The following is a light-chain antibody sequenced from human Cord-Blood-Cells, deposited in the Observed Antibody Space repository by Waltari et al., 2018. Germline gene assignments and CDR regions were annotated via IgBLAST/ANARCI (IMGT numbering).Light chain of an antibody. J-gene: IGKJ5*01. V-gene: IGKV3D-7*01. CDR1: QSVSSSY. Sequence: EIVMTQSPATLSLSPGERVTLSCRASQSVSSSYLSWYQQKPGQAPRLLIYGASTRATGIPARFSGSGSGTDFTLTISSLQPEDFAVYYCQQDYNLITFGQGTRLEIK. CDR2: GAS. CDR3: QQDYNLIT.